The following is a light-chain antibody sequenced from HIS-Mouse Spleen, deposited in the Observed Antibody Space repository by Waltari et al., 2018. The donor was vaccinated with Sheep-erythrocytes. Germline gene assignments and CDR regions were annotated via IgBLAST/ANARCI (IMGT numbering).Light chain of an antibody. CDR2: EGS. Sequence: QSALTQPASVSGSPGQSITISCTGTSSDVGSYNLVAWYPQHPGKAPKLRIYEGSKRPSGVSNRFSGSKSGNTASLTISGLQAEDEADYYCCSYAGSSTLVFGGGTKLTVL. J-gene: IGLJ2*01. CDR3: CSYAGSSTLV. CDR1: SSDVGSYNL. V-gene: IGLV2-23*01.